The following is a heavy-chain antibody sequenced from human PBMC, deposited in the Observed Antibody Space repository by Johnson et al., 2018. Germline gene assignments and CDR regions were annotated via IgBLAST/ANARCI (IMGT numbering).Heavy chain of an antibody. CDR2: IYYSGST. CDR3: AGDAQLTYYFDSSGLNFPH. D-gene: IGHD3-22*01. Sequence: QVQLQESGPGLVKPSETLSLTCTVSGGSISSYFWSWIRQPPGKGLEWIGYIYYSGSTNYNPSLKSRVIISVDTSKNQFTLKLSSVTAADTAVYYWAGDAQLTYYFDSSGLNFPHWGQGTLVTVSS. J-gene: IGHJ1*01. V-gene: IGHV4-59*01. CDR1: GGSISSYF.